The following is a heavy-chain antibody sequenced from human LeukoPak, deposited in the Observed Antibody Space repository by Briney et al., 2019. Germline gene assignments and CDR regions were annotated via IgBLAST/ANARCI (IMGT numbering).Heavy chain of an antibody. D-gene: IGHD2/OR15-2a*01. V-gene: IGHV4-59*12. Sequence: PSETLSLTCTVSGGSISSYYWSWIRQPPGKGLEWIGYIYYSGSTNYNPSLKSRVTISVDTSKNQFSLKLSSVTAADTAVYFCARDSNIARFFIWGQGTLVTVSS. J-gene: IGHJ4*02. CDR3: ARDSNIARFFI. CDR2: IYYSGST. CDR1: GGSISSYY.